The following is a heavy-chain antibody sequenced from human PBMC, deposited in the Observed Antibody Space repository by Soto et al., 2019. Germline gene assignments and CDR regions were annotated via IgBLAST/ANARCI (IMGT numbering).Heavy chain of an antibody. J-gene: IGHJ6*02. CDR2: IYYSGST. CDR1: GGSISSGGYY. CDR3: ARDQDSGGYLGNYYYGMDV. Sequence: LSLTCTVSGGSISSGGYYWSWIRQHPGKGLEWIGYIYYSGSTYYNPSLKSRVTISVDTSKNQFSLKLSSVTAADTAVYYCARDQDSGGYLGNYYYGMDVWGQGTTVTVSS. D-gene: IGHD1-26*01. V-gene: IGHV4-31*03.